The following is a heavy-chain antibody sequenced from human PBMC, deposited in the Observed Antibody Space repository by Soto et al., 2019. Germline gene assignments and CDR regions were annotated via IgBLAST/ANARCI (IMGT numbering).Heavy chain of an antibody. Sequence: QVHLVQSGGEMKKLGASVKVSCKASGYTFTDFGISWVRQAPGQGLEWMGWISGFDGDRNYAQKFQGRVTLTTDTSATTAYRELRSLTSDDAAIYYGARDYDRWGEDWFDPWGQGTLVTVSS. CDR2: ISGFDGDR. CDR1: GYTFTDFG. D-gene: IGHD3-16*01. V-gene: IGHV1-18*01. CDR3: ARDYDRWGEDWFDP. J-gene: IGHJ5*02.